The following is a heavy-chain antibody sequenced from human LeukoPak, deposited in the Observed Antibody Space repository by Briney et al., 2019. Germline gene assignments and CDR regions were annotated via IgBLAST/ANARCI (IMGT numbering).Heavy chain of an antibody. CDR2: IYSGGST. CDR3: ASTYCSSTSCYHLYMDV. J-gene: IGHJ6*03. CDR1: GFTFSSYS. V-gene: IGHV3-53*01. D-gene: IGHD2-2*01. Sequence: GGSLRLSCAASGFTFSSYSMAWVRQAPGKGLEWVSVIYSGGSTYYADSVKGRFTISRDNSKSTLYLQMNSLRAEDTAVYYCASTYCSSTSCYHLYMDVWGKGTTVTVSS.